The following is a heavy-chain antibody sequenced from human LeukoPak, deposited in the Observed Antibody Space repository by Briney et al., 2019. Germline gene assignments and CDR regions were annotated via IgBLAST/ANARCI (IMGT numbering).Heavy chain of an antibody. V-gene: IGHV3-23*01. CDR1: GFTFSTYA. CDR2: ISGNGRST. J-gene: IGHJ4*02. Sequence: GGSLRLSCAASGFTFSTYATSWVRQAPGKGLEWVASISGNGRSTYYSDSVKGRLSISRDNSKNTLYLRVNSLRAEDTAVYYCAKERPSNYDSSGYYPYYFDYWGQGTLVTVSS. CDR3: AKERPSNYDSSGYYPYYFDY. D-gene: IGHD3-22*01.